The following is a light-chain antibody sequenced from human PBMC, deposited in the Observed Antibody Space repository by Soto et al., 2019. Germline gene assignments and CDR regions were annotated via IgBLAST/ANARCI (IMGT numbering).Light chain of an antibody. V-gene: IGKV3-20*01. CDR1: QSLNSNH. Sequence: EIVLTQSPGTLSLSPGERAALSCRASQSLNSNHLAWYQQKPGQAPRLLIYGASSRATGIPDRFSGSGSGTDFTLTISSLEPEDFAVYYCQQYGSSLSITFGQGTRLEIK. J-gene: IGKJ5*01. CDR3: QQYGSSLSIT. CDR2: GAS.